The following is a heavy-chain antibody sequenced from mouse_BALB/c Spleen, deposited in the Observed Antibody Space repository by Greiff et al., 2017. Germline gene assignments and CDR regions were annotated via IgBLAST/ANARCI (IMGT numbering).Heavy chain of an antibody. Sequence: VQLQQSGAELVKPGASVKLSCTASGFNIKDTYMHWVKQRPEQGLEWIGRIDPANGNTKYDPKFQGKATITADTSSNTAYLQLSSLTSVDTAVYYCARWLRLYWYFDVWGAGTTVTVSS. CDR2: IDPANGNT. V-gene: IGHV14-3*02. CDR1: GFNIKDTY. D-gene: IGHD2-2*01. J-gene: IGHJ1*01. CDR3: ARWLRLYWYFDV.